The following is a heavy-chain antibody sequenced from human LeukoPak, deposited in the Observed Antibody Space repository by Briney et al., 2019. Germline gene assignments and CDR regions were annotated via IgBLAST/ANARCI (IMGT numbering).Heavy chain of an antibody. CDR3: ARRATSGWAYHFDF. D-gene: IGHD6-19*01. J-gene: IGHJ4*02. Sequence: SETLSLTCDVSGDSISSSSNYWGWVRHLPGKGLEWIGSVYRSGSTYYNPSLKSRVTISVDTSKNQFTLNLTSVTAADTAVYHCARRATSGWAYHFDFWGPGSLLTVSS. CDR2: VYRSGST. CDR1: GDSISSSSNY. V-gene: IGHV4-39*01.